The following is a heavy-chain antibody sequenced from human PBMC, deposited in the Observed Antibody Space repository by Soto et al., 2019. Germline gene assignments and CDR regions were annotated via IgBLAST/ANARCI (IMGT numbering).Heavy chain of an antibody. Sequence: QMQLQESGPGLVKPSETLSLTCTVSGFFIAHGQWWSWVRQSPGKGLEWIGEVFRSGDTNYNPSLKSRVTISMDTSNNQFSLKLASVTAADTAVYYCAADLVGVGYCFSPWGQGTLVIVSS. D-gene: IGHD2-15*01. CDR2: VFRSGDT. CDR3: AADLVGVGYCFSP. J-gene: IGHJ5*02. V-gene: IGHV4-4*02. CDR1: GFFIAHGQW.